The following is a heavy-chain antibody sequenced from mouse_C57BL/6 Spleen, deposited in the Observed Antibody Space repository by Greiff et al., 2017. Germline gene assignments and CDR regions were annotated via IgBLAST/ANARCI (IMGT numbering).Heavy chain of an antibody. Sequence: QVQLQQSGPGLVQPSQSLSITCTVSGFSLTSYGVHWVRQSPGKGLEWLGVIWRGGSTDYNAAFMSRLSITKDNSKSPVFFKMTSLQADDTAIFYCADTRLLPYSAKGYWGQGTSVTVSS. J-gene: IGHJ4*01. CDR3: ADTRLLPYSAKGY. CDR2: IWRGGST. CDR1: GFSLTSYG. D-gene: IGHD2-1*01. V-gene: IGHV2-5*01.